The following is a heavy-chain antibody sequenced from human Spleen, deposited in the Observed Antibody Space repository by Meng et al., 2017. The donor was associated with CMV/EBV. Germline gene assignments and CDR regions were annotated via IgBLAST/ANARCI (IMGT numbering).Heavy chain of an antibody. CDR3: ARASNFYYAMDL. Sequence: ASVKVSCKASGYTFTSYDINWVRQAPGQGLEWIGWISVFSGYTDYAQKVQGRVTLTTDTSTSTAYMELRSLRSDDTAVYYCARASNFYYAMDLWGQGTTVTVSS. V-gene: IGHV1-18*01. J-gene: IGHJ6*02. CDR1: GYTFTSYD. CDR2: ISVFSGYT.